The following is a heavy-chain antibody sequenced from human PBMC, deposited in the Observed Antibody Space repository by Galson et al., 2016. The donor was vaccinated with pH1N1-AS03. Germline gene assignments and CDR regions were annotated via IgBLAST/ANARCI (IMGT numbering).Heavy chain of an antibody. CDR3: ARATLEQLGADDYYYYGIDV. D-gene: IGHD6-6*01. J-gene: IGHJ6*02. CDR2: ISDAGST. Sequence: ETLSLTCTVSGGSITSYYWTWIRQPPGKGLEWIGYISDAGSTKYNPSLKSRVTISIDMSKKQFSLKLSSVNAADKAVYYCARATLEQLGADDYYYYGIDVWGQGTTVTVSS. V-gene: IGHV4-59*08. CDR1: GGSITSYY.